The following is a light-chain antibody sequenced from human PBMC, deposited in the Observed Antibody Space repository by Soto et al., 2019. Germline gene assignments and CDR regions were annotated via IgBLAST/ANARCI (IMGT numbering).Light chain of an antibody. V-gene: IGKV1-5*01. Sequence: DIQMTQSPSTLSASVGDRVTITCRASQSIGTWLAWYQQKPGKVPKVLIYDASRLESGVPSRFSGSGSGTEFTLTISSLQPDDFATYYCQQYNTYSWTFGQGTKVDIK. CDR1: QSIGTW. CDR3: QQYNTYSWT. CDR2: DAS. J-gene: IGKJ1*01.